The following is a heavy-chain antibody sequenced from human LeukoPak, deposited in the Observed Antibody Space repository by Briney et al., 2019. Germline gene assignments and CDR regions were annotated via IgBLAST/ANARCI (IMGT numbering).Heavy chain of an antibody. Sequence: GGSLRLSCAASGFTFSSYWMHWVRQAPGKGLVWVSRINSDGSSTSYADSVKGRFTISRDNSKNTLYLQMNSLRAEDTAVYYCARDSIPGITMIVVVPTYYYYGMDVWGQGTTVTVSS. CDR2: INSDGSST. CDR3: ARDSIPGITMIVVVPTYYYYGMDV. D-gene: IGHD3-22*01. V-gene: IGHV3-74*01. J-gene: IGHJ6*02. CDR1: GFTFSSYW.